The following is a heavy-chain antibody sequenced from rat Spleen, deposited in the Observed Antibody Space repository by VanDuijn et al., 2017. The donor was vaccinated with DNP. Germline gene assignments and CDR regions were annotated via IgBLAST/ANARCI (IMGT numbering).Heavy chain of an antibody. CDR3: TRRGPGIPNWFAY. J-gene: IGHJ2*01. Sequence: EVQLVESGGGLVQPGRSMKLSCAASGFTFSSFPMAWVRQAPTKGLEWVATISTSGGSTYYRDSVKGRFTISRDNAKSTLYLQMNSLRSEDTATYYCTRRGPGIPNWFAYWGQGVMVTVSS. V-gene: IGHV5-46*01. CDR1: GFTFSSFP. CDR2: ISTSGGST. D-gene: IGHD3-8*01.